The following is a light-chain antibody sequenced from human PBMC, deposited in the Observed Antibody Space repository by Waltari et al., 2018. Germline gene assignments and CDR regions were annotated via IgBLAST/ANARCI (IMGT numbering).Light chain of an antibody. J-gene: IGKJ1*01. CDR3: QQYNDWPRT. V-gene: IGKV3-15*01. CDR1: QYVNIH. CDR2: AAS. Sequence: EVVMTQSPATLSVSPGESATLSCRASQYVNIHLDWYQQKPGQAPRLLIYAASTRATGVPARFSGSGSGTDFTLTISSLQSEDFAVYYYQQYNDWPRTFGLGTKVEIK.